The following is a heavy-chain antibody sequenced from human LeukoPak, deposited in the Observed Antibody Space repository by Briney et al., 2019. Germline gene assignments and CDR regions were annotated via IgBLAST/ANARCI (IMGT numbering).Heavy chain of an antibody. V-gene: IGHV3-23*01. D-gene: IGHD3-22*01. CDR3: ARDYYDSSGYYPYFDY. Sequence: GGSLRLSCAASGFAFSSYAMSWVRQAPGKGLEWVSAISGSGGSTYSADSVKGRFTISRDNSENTLYLQMNSLRAEDTAVYYCARDYYDSSGYYPYFDYWGQGTLVTVSS. CDR1: GFAFSSYA. J-gene: IGHJ4*02. CDR2: ISGSGGST.